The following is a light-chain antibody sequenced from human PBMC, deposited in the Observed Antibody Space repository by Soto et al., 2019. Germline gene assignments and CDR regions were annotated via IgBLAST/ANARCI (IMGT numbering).Light chain of an antibody. CDR2: DAS. CDR1: QDIRKF. V-gene: IGKV1-33*01. Sequence: DIQMTQSPYSLSASVGDRVTITCQASQDIRKFLNWYQQKHGKATKLLINDASNLETGVPSRFSGSGSGTDFTFTINSLQPEDIETYYCQHYDNLVTFGPGTTVDIK. J-gene: IGKJ3*01. CDR3: QHYDNLVT.